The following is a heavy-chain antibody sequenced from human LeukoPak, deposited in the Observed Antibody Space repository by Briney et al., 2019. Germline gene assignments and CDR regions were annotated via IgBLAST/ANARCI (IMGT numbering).Heavy chain of an antibody. CDR2: IYYSGST. V-gene: IGHV4-39*07. D-gene: IGHD4-11*01. J-gene: IGHJ3*01. CDR1: GGSISSRGCY. Sequence: SETLSLTCTVSGGSISSRGCYWGWIRQPPGKGLEWIGNIYYSGSTYYNPSLKGRVTISADTSKNRFSLRLTSVTAADTAVYFCAREPPRNYVSPTLDAFDFWGQGTMVTVSS. CDR3: AREPPRNYVSPTLDAFDF.